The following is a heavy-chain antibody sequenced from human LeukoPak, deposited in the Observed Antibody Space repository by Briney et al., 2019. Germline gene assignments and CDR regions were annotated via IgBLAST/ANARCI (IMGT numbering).Heavy chain of an antibody. Sequence: GGSLRLSCAASGFTFSSYGMHWVRQAPGKGLEWVAVIWYDGSNKYYADSVKGRFTISRDNSKNTLYLQMNSLRAEDTAAYYCAKGIVVVPAAIPTPGYWGQGTLVTVSS. CDR1: GFTFSSYG. CDR2: IWYDGSNK. D-gene: IGHD2-2*01. J-gene: IGHJ4*02. V-gene: IGHV3-30*02. CDR3: AKGIVVVPAAIPTPGY.